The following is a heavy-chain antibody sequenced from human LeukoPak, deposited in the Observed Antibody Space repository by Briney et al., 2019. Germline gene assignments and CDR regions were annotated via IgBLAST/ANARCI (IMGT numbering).Heavy chain of an antibody. D-gene: IGHD5-12*01. CDR3: ARGFRAGYSGYHFYGVDV. V-gene: IGHV1-18*01. J-gene: IGHJ6*02. CDR2: ISTYNGNT. CDR1: GYIFTNYG. Sequence: ASVKVSCKASGYIFTNYGVNWVRQAPGQGLEWMGWISTYNGNTKYTQKLQGRVTLTTDTSTSTAYMELRSLRSDDTAVYYCARGFRAGYSGYHFYGVDVWGQGTTVIVSS.